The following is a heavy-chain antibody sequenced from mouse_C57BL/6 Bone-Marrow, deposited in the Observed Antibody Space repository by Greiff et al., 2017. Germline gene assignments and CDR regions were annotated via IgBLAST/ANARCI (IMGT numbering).Heavy chain of an antibody. CDR2: IWSGGST. J-gene: IGHJ3*01. Sequence: QVQLKESGPGLVQPSQSLSITCTVSGFSLTSYGVHWVRQSPGKGLEWLGVIWSGGSTDYNAAFISRLSISKDNSKSQVFFKMNSLQAEDTAIYYCASYDYDVAWFAYWGQGTLVTVSA. V-gene: IGHV2-2*01. CDR1: GFSLTSYG. CDR3: ASYDYDVAWFAY. D-gene: IGHD2-4*01.